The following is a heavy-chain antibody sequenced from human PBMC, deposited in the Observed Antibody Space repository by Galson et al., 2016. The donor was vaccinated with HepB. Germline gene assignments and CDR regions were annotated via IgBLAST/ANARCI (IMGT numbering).Heavy chain of an antibody. V-gene: IGHV6-1*01. Sequence: CAISGDSVSSNNAIWNWIRQSPSRGLEWLGRTYYRSKWYNDYGVSVKSRITISPDTSKNQFSLQLTSVTPEDTAVYYCAGHLRMGRTSNGLDVWGNGTTVTVSS. J-gene: IGHJ6*04. CDR1: GDSVSSNNAI. CDR2: TYYRSKWYN. CDR3: AGHLRMGRTSNGLDV. D-gene: IGHD1/OR15-1a*01.